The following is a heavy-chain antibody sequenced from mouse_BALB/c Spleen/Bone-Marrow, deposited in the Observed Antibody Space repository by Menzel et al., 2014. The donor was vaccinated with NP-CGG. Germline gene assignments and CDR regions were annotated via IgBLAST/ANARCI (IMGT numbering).Heavy chain of an antibody. J-gene: IGHJ3*01. CDR3: GRGNYDYDSWFGY. CDR2: INPYNGDP. CDR1: GYSFTGYF. D-gene: IGHD2-4*01. Sequence: EVQLQQSGPELVKPGASVKISCKASGYSFTGYFMNWMKQSHGKSLEWIGRINPYNGDPFYNQKFKGEATLTVDKSSSTAHMELLSLTSEDSAVYYCGRGNYDYDSWFGYWGQGTLVTVSA. V-gene: IGHV1-37*01.